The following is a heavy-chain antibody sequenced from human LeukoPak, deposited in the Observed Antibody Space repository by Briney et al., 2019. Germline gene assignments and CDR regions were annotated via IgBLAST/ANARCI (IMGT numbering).Heavy chain of an antibody. Sequence: GGSLRLSCAASGFSFSDYYMSWIRQAPGKGLEWVSFISSSGSTIYYADSVKGRFTISRDNAKNSPYLQMNSLRAEDTAVYYCARTPYSIVSFWGQGTLVTVSS. V-gene: IGHV3-11*01. CDR2: ISSSGSTI. J-gene: IGHJ4*02. CDR3: ARTPYSIVSF. D-gene: IGHD4-11*01. CDR1: GFSFSDYY.